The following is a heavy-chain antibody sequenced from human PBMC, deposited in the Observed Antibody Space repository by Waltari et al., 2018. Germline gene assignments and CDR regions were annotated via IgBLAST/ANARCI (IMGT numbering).Heavy chain of an antibody. V-gene: IGHV4-34*01. CDR3: ARRYSGYEGSGWFDP. Sequence: QVQLQQWGAGLLKPSETLSLTCAVYGGSFSGYYWSWIRQPPGKGLEWMGEINHSGSTNYNPSLKSRVTISVDTSKNQFSLKLSSVTAADTAVYYCARRYSGYEGSGWFDPWGQGTLVTVSS. J-gene: IGHJ5*02. CDR2: INHSGST. CDR1: GGSFSGYY. D-gene: IGHD5-12*01.